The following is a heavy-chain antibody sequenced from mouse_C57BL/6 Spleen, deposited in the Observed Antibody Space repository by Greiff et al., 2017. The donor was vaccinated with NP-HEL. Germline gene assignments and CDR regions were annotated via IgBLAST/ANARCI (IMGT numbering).Heavy chain of an antibody. Sequence: EVKLMESGGGLVKPGGSLKLSCAASGFTFSDYGMHWVRQAPEKGLEWVAYISSGSSTIYDADTGKGRFTISRDNAKNTLFLQMTSLRSKDTAMFYCARRSTMIPKRGYYYAMDYWGQGTSVTVSS. D-gene: IGHD2-4*01. CDR1: GFTFSDYG. CDR3: ARRSTMIPKRGYYYAMDY. V-gene: IGHV5-17*01. CDR2: ISSGSSTI. J-gene: IGHJ4*01.